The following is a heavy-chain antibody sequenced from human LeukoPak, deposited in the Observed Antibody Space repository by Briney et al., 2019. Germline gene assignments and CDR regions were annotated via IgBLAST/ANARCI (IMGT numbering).Heavy chain of an antibody. CDR1: GFTFSSYG. J-gene: IGHJ3*02. CDR3: ARDLQQLFYAFDI. D-gene: IGHD6-13*01. CDR2: IWYDGSNK. V-gene: IGHV3-33*01. Sequence: GRSLRLSCAASGFTFSSYGMHWVRQAPGKGLEWVAVIWYDGSNKYYADSVKGRFTISRDNSKNTLYLQMNSLRAEDTAVYYCARDLQQLFYAFDIWGQGTMVTVSS.